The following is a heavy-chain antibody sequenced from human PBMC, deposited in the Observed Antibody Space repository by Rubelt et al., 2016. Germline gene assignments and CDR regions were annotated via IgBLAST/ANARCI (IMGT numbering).Heavy chain of an antibody. V-gene: IGHV3-30*18. CDR2: ISYDGSNK. J-gene: IGHJ4*02. CDR3: AKGRRGYYDSSGYYYRRFDY. D-gene: IGHD3-22*01. Sequence: VQLLESGGGLVQPGGSLRLSCAASGFTFSSYGMHWVRQAPGKGLEWVAVISYDGSNKYYADSVKGRFTISRDNSKNTLYLQMNRLRAEDTAVYYCAKGRRGYYDSSGYYYRRFDYWGQGTLVTVSS. CDR1: GFTFSSYG.